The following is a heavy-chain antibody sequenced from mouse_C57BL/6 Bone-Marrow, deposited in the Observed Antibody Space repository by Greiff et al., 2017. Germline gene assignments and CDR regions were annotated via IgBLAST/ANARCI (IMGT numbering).Heavy chain of an antibody. CDR2: IYPGNSDT. Sequence: VQLQQSGTVLARPGASVKMSCKTSGYTFTSYWMHWVKQRPGRGLEWIGAIYPGNSDTSYNQKFKGKGKLTAVTSASTAYMELSSLTNEDSAVYYCTRAGDGYFYYAMDYWGQGTSVTVSS. V-gene: IGHV1-5*01. CDR3: TRAGDGYFYYAMDY. D-gene: IGHD2-3*01. J-gene: IGHJ4*01. CDR1: GYTFTSYW.